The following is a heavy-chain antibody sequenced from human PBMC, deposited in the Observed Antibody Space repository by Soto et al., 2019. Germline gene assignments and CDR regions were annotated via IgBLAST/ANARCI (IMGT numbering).Heavy chain of an antibody. CDR3: ARHYSSGSRNWFDP. V-gene: IGHV4-39*01. CDR2: IYYSGST. D-gene: IGHD6-19*01. CDR1: GGSINSSSYF. J-gene: IGHJ5*02. Sequence: PSETLSLTCSVSGGSINSSSYFWCWVRQPPGKGLEWIGSIYYSGSTYYNPSLRSRVTISVDTSKNQFSLKLSSLTAADTAVFYCARHYSSGSRNWFDPWGQGTLVTVSS.